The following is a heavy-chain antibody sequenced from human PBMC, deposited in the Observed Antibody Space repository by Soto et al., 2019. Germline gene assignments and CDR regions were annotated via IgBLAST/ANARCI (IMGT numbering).Heavy chain of an antibody. J-gene: IGHJ4*02. D-gene: IGHD2-8*02. Sequence: EVQLLESGGGLVQPGGSLRLSCAASGFTFSSYAMSWVRQAPGKGLEWVSGISGSGGSTYYADSVKGRFTISRDNSKNTPFLQITNLRTAETAVYYCGKVLKYLGPTGFDYWGQGTLVTVSA. CDR1: GFTFSSYA. CDR3: GKVLKYLGPTGFDY. CDR2: ISGSGGST. V-gene: IGHV3-23*01.